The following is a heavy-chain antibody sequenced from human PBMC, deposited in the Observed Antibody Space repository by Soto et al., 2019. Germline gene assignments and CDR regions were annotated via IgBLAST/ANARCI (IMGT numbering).Heavy chain of an antibody. CDR2: ITDSGTGT. CDR1: GFTFSNCV. CDR3: SKGLINGRWYAED. D-gene: IGHD6-13*01. Sequence: EVHLLESGGGLVHPGESLRLSCRASGFTFSNCVMTWVRQAPGKGLEWVSCITDSGTGTYYADSVKGRFTSSRDNSNNKMSLQMNNLGAEDTGVYYCSKGLINGRWYAEDWGQGTLVTVSS. J-gene: IGHJ4*02. V-gene: IGHV3-23*01.